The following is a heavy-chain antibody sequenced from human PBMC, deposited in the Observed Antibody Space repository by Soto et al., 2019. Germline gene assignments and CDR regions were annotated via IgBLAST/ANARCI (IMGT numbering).Heavy chain of an antibody. CDR1: GFTFDIYA. Sequence: GGSLRLSCTTSGFTFDIYAMSWVRQPPGGGLEWVSTIGGGEAFYADSVRGRFTISRDDSNSAMFLQMNSLTVEDTAIYYCARDAVPRNGDYDWFDPWGQGTLVTVSS. CDR3: ARDAVPRNGDYDWFDP. D-gene: IGHD4-17*01. J-gene: IGHJ5*02. CDR2: IGGGEA. V-gene: IGHV3-23*01.